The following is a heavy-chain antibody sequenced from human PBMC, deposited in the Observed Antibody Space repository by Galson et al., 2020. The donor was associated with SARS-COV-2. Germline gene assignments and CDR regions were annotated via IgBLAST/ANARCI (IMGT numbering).Heavy chain of an antibody. CDR2: INWSSGSI. V-gene: IGHV3-9*01. J-gene: IGHJ5*01. D-gene: IGHD3-10*01. Sequence: TGGSLRLSCAASGFTFDDSAMHWVRQAPGKGLEWVSGINWSSGSIHYADSVKGRFTISRDNAKNSLYLQMNSLRGEDTALYYCARDPAMVRGVILNLNWFDSWGQGTLVIVSS. CDR3: ARDPAMVRGVILNLNWFDS. CDR1: GFTFDDSA.